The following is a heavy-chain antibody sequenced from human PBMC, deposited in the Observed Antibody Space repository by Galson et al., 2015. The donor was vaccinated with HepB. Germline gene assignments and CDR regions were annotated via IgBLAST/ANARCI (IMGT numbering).Heavy chain of an antibody. J-gene: IGHJ6*02. V-gene: IGHV7-4-1*02. D-gene: IGHD1-20*01. Sequence: SEKVSCKASGYTFTNYAINWVRQAPGQGLEWMGWINTNTGEPTYAQAFTGRFVFSLDTSVTTAHLQISSLKPEDTAVYYCARVTSTHNFGRSRYSFYNYGMDVWGQGTTVTVPS. CDR1: GYTFTNYA. CDR3: ARVTSTHNFGRSRYSFYNYGMDV. CDR2: INTNTGEP.